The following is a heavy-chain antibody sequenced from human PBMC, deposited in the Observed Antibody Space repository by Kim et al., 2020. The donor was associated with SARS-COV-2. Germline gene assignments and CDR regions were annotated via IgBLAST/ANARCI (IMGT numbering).Heavy chain of an antibody. J-gene: IGHJ5*02. Sequence: SETLSLTCTVSGGSISSGGYYWSWIRQHPGKGLEWIGYIYYSGSTYYNPSLKSRVTISVDTSKNQFSLKLSSVTAADTAVYYCARDGAVGGQWLVFDPWGQGTLVTVSS. CDR1: GGSISSGGYY. D-gene: IGHD6-19*01. CDR3: ARDGAVGGQWLVFDP. V-gene: IGHV4-31*03. CDR2: IYYSGST.